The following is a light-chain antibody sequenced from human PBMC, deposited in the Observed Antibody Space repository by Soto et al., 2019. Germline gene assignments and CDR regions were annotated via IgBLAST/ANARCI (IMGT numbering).Light chain of an antibody. V-gene: IGKV1-6*01. J-gene: IGKJ4*01. CDR1: QAIRND. CDR2: AAS. Sequence: AIQMTQSPSSLSASVGDRVIITCQASQAIRNDLGWYQQKPGKAPKLLIYAASSLQSGVPSRFSGSGSGTDFTLTISSLQPEDVATYYCQKCNSAPLTFGGGTKVDIK. CDR3: QKCNSAPLT.